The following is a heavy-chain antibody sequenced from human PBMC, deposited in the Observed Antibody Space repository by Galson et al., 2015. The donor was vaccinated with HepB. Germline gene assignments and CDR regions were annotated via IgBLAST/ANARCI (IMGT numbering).Heavy chain of an antibody. CDR3: AKGIWEYYDNRVFDS. CDR2: ISGSGSNT. V-gene: IGHV3-23*01. Sequence: SLRLSCAASRFTFSTYAMNWVRQAPGKGLEWVSTISGSGSNTFYADSVKGRFTISRDSSKNTLYLQMSSLRAEDTAVYYCAKGIWEYYDNRVFDSWGQGTLVTVSS. J-gene: IGHJ4*02. D-gene: IGHD3-22*01. CDR1: RFTFSTYA.